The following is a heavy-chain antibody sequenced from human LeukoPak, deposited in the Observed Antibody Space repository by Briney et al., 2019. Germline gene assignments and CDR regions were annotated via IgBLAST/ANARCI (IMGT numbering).Heavy chain of an antibody. Sequence: SQTLSLTCTVSGGSISSGSYYWSWIRQPAGKGPEWIGRIYTSGSTIYNPSLKSRVTISVDTSKNQFSLKLSSVTAADTAVYYCARAGNAVAGTVFDYWGQGTLVTVSS. CDR2: IYTSGST. D-gene: IGHD6-19*01. CDR1: GGSISSGSYY. V-gene: IGHV4-61*02. J-gene: IGHJ4*02. CDR3: ARAGNAVAGTVFDY.